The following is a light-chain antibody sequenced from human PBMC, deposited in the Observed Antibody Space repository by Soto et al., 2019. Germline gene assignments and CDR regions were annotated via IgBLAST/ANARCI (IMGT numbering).Light chain of an antibody. CDR3: QQLNIYPWT. CDR2: AAS. J-gene: IGKJ2*01. CDR1: QGISSY. Sequence: DIQLTQSPSFLSASVGDRVTITCRASQGISSYLAWYQQQPGKAPKLLIYAASTLQSGVPSRFSGSGSGTEFTLTISSLQPEDFATYYCQQLNIYPWTFGQGTKLEIK. V-gene: IGKV1-9*01.